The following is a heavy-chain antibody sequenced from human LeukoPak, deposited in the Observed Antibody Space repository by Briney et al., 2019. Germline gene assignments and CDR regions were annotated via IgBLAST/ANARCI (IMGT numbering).Heavy chain of an antibody. V-gene: IGHV3-23*01. J-gene: IGHJ4*02. D-gene: IGHD5-18*01. Sequence: PGGSLRLSCAASGFTFSSYAMSWVRQAPGKGLEWVSAISGSGGSTYYADSVKGRFTISRDNSKNTLYLQMNSLRAEDTAVYYCSRLRGYSYGYADYWGQGTLVTVSS. CDR3: SRLRGYSYGYADY. CDR1: GFTFSSYA. CDR2: ISGSGGST.